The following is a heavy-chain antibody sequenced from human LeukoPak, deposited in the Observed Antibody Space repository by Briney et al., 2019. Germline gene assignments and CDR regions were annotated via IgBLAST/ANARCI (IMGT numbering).Heavy chain of an antibody. Sequence: GVSLRLSCVASGLTFSTYDMSWVRPAPGKGLEWVSGISGSGSGTYYADSVKGRFTISRDNSKNTLYLRMNTLRAEDTALYYCVKRVTSYWYFDLWGPGTLVTVSS. D-gene: IGHD2-21*02. CDR1: GLTFSTYD. J-gene: IGHJ2*01. V-gene: IGHV3-23*01. CDR2: ISGSGSGT. CDR3: VKRVTSYWYFDL.